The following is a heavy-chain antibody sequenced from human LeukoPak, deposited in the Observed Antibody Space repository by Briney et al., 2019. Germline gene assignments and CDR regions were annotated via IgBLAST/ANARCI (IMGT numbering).Heavy chain of an antibody. V-gene: IGHV4-59*12. CDR3: ASAPNTVRGVIIMGYFDY. Sequence: PSETLSLTCTVSGGSISSYYWSWIRQPPGKGLEWIGYIYYSGSTNYNPSLKSRVTISIDTSKNQFSLKLSSVTAADTAVYYCASAPNTVRGVIIMGYFDYWGQGTLVTVSS. J-gene: IGHJ4*02. CDR2: IYYSGST. D-gene: IGHD3-10*01. CDR1: GGSISSYY.